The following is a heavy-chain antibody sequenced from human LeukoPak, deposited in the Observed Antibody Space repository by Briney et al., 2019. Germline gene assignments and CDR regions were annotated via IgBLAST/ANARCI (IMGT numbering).Heavy chain of an antibody. CDR2: INTNTGNP. Sequence: ASVKVSCKASGYTFTSYAMNWVRQAPGQGLEWMGWINTNTGNPTYAQGFTGRFVLSLDTSVSTAYLQISSLKAEDTAVYYCARVADIVVVPAAMGSYYGMDVWGQGTTVTVSS. V-gene: IGHV7-4-1*02. J-gene: IGHJ6*02. D-gene: IGHD2-2*01. CDR3: ARVADIVVVPAAMGSYYGMDV. CDR1: GYTFTSYA.